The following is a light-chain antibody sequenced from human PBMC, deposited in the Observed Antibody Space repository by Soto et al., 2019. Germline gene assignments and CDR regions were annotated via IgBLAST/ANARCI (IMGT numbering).Light chain of an antibody. Sequence: EIVITQSPPTLSVSPGERAPRCCRASQSVSSSYLVWHQQKPGQAPRLLIYAASRRATGIPDRFSGSGSGTDFTLTIIRLEPEDFAVYYCQQYDISPWTFGQGTKVDIK. CDR1: QSVSSSY. CDR3: QQYDISPWT. V-gene: IGKV3-20*01. CDR2: AAS. J-gene: IGKJ1*01.